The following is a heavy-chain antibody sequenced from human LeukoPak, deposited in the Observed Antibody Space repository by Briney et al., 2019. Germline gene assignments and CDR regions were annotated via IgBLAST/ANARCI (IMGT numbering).Heavy chain of an antibody. D-gene: IGHD2-2*01. Sequence: GGSLRLSCAASGFIFSSYSMSWVRQAPGKGLVWISRINSDGSGTNYADFVKGRFTISRDNAKNTVYLQINSLRDEDTAVYYCARICSSTDCLIPDWGQGTLVTVSS. CDR2: INSDGSGT. CDR3: ARICSSTDCLIPD. V-gene: IGHV3-74*01. J-gene: IGHJ4*02. CDR1: GFIFSSYS.